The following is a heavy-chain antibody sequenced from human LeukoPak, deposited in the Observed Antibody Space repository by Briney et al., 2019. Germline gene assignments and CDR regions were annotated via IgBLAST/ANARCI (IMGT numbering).Heavy chain of an antibody. CDR2: INSDGSST. V-gene: IGHV3-74*01. J-gene: IGHJ4*02. CDR3: AMGPYYYDSSGYYY. CDR1: GFTFDDYG. Sequence: GGSLRLSCAASGFTFDDYGMSWVRQAPGKGLVWVSRINSDGSSTNYADSVKGRFTISRDNAKNTLYLQMNSLRAEDTAVYYCAMGPYYYDSSGYYYWGQGTLVTVSS. D-gene: IGHD3-22*01.